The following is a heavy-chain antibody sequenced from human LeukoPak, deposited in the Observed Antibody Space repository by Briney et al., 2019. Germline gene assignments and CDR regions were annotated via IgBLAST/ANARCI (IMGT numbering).Heavy chain of an antibody. Sequence: ASVKVSCKASGYTFTGYGISWVRQAPGQGLEWMGWISAYNGNTNYAQKLQGRVTMTTDTSTSTAYMELRSLRSDDTAVYYCARVGGVVVAAKIDYWGQGTLVTVSS. CDR3: ARVGGVVVAAKIDY. V-gene: IGHV1-18*01. CDR2: ISAYNGNT. J-gene: IGHJ4*02. D-gene: IGHD2-15*01. CDR1: GYTFTGYG.